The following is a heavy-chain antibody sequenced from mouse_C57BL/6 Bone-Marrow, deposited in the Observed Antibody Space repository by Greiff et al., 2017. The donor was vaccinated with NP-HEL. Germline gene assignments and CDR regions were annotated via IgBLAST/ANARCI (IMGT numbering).Heavy chain of an antibody. V-gene: IGHV1-64*01. CDR3: ARGLVWLRRRGYYAMDY. J-gene: IGHJ4*01. Sequence: QVQLQQPGAELVKPGASVKLSCKASGYTFSSYWMHWVKQRPGQGLEWIGMIHPNSGSTNYNEKFKSKATLTVDKSSSTAYMQLSSLTSEDSAVYYWARGLVWLRRRGYYAMDYWGQGTSVTVSS. CDR2: IHPNSGST. D-gene: IGHD2-2*01. CDR1: GYTFSSYW.